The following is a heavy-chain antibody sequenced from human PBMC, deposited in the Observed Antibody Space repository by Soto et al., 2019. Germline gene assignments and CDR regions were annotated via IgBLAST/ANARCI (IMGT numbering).Heavy chain of an antibody. V-gene: IGHV1-58*01. CDR3: AAGAIFARGSGYRINYYYYYGTHV. J-gene: IGHJ6*04. CDR1: GFTFTSSA. Sequence: ASVKVSCKASGFTFTSSAVQWVRQARGQRLEWIGWIVVGSGNTNYAKKFQERVTITRHMSTSTAYMELSSLRSEDTAVYYCAAGAIFARGSGYRINYYYYYGTHVWGKRTPFTFST. D-gene: IGHD3-3*01. CDR2: IVVGSGNT.